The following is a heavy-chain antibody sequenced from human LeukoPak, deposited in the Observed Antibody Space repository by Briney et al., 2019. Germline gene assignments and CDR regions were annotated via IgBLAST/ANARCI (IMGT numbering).Heavy chain of an antibody. CDR3: ARDFLSYDGSENHFEDTFHI. CDR2: IGAFNGNT. Sequence: ASVKVSCKASGYSFDRYGISWVRQAPGQGLEWLGWIGAFNGNTNYAQNLQGRVTMTADTSTTTAYMELRSLSSDDTAVYYCARDFLSYDGSENHFEDTFHIWGQGTMVTVSS. V-gene: IGHV1-18*01. J-gene: IGHJ3*02. D-gene: IGHD3-22*01. CDR1: GYSFDRYG.